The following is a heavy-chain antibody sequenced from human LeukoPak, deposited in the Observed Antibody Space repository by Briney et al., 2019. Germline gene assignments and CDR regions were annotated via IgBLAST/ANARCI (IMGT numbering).Heavy chain of an antibody. D-gene: IGHD2-21*02. V-gene: IGHV3-7*01. CDR3: ATDRDNSDWQKRFDS. CDR1: GFTFSTYW. CDR2: INHDASEI. J-gene: IGHJ4*02. Sequence: PGGSLRLSCAASGFTFSTYWMNWYRQAPGKGLEWVGNINHDASEINYVDSVRGRFTISRDNAKNSLHLQMTSLRAEDTAVYYCATDRDNSDWQKRFDSWGQGTLVTVSS.